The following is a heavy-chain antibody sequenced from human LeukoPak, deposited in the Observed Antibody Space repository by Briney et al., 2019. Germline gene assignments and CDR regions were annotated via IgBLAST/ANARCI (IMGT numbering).Heavy chain of an antibody. J-gene: IGHJ6*03. V-gene: IGHV3-20*04. Sequence: GGSLRLSCAASGFTFDDYGMSWVRQAPGKGLEWVSGTNWNGGSTGYADSVKGRFTISRDNAKNSLYLQMNSLRAEDTALYYCARVYLRQRLPTDNYYMDVWGKGTTVTVSS. CDR2: TNWNGGST. D-gene: IGHD2-21*02. CDR3: ARVYLRQRLPTDNYYMDV. CDR1: GFTFDDYG.